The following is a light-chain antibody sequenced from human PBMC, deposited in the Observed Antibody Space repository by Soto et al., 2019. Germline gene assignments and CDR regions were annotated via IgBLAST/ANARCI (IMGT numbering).Light chain of an antibody. CDR2: RAS. CDR1: QTISSNY. J-gene: IGKJ3*01. V-gene: IGKV3-20*01. CDR3: QQYGIV. Sequence: EVVLTQSPDTLSSSPGERATLSCRASQTISSNYVAWYQQKPGQAPRLLICRASSRATGIPDRFSGSGSGTHFTRPIPRLEPADFAVYYCQQYGIVFGPGTKVDIK.